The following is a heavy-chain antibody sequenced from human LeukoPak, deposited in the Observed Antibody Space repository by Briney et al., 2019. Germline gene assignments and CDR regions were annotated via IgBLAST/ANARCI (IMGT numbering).Heavy chain of an antibody. Sequence: GASVKVSCKASGYTFTYRYLHWVRQAPGQALEWMGWITPFNGNTNYAQKFQDRVTITRDRSMSTAYMELSSLRSEDTAMYYCARRGDSSSPGYYYYYYMDVWGKGTTVTVSS. CDR1: GYTFTYRY. J-gene: IGHJ6*03. CDR2: ITPFNGNT. V-gene: IGHV1-45*02. CDR3: ARRGDSSSPGYYYYYYMDV. D-gene: IGHD6-6*01.